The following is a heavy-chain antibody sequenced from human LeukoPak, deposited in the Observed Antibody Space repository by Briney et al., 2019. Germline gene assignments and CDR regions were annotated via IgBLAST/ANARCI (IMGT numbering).Heavy chain of an antibody. V-gene: IGHV1-69*13. J-gene: IGHJ4*02. CDR1: AGTFSSYA. D-gene: IGHD2-2*01. Sequence: SVKVSCKASAGTFSSYAISWVRQAPGQGLEWMGGIIPIFGTANYAQKFQGRVTITADESTSTAYMELSSLRSEDTAVYYCAGGIVVVPAARRGGYSYGWVDYWGQGTLVTVSS. CDR3: AGGIVVVPAARRGGYSYGWVDY. CDR2: IIPIFGTA.